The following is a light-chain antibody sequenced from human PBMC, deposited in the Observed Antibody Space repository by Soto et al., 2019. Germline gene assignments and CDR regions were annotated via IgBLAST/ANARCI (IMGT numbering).Light chain of an antibody. CDR1: QGISNY. CDR3: QKYNSAPWT. Sequence: DIQMTQSPSSLSASVGDRVTITCRASQGISNYLAWYQQKPGKVPKLLIYAESTLQSGVPSRFSGSGSGTDFTLTISSLQPVDVATYYCQKYNSAPWTFGQGTKVEIK. J-gene: IGKJ1*01. CDR2: AES. V-gene: IGKV1-27*01.